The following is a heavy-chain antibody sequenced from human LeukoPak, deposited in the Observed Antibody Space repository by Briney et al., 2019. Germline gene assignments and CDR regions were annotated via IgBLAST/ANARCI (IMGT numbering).Heavy chain of an antibody. J-gene: IGHJ5*02. CDR1: GFTFSTYA. V-gene: IGHV3-30*04. Sequence: PWTSLRLSCEVSGFTFSTYAMQWVRRAPGKGLEWVGVIVYDGSSKYYADSVKGRFTISRDNSRNTLYLQMNSLKTDDTAVYYCGRDVSAVAGTAWFDPWGQGTLVTVSS. CDR3: GRDVSAVAGTAWFDP. CDR2: IVYDGSSK. D-gene: IGHD6-19*01.